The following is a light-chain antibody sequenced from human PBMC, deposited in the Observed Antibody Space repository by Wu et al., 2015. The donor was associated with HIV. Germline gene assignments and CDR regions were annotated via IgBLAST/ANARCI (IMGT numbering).Light chain of an antibody. Sequence: EMVLTQSPGTLSLSPGERATLSCRASQSVSSSYLAWYQQKPGQAPRLLIYGASNRATGIPARFSGSGSGTDFTLTISSLEPEDFAVYYCQQRSNWPITFGQGTRLEI. CDR2: GAS. V-gene: IGKV3D-20*02. CDR3: QQRSNWPIT. J-gene: IGKJ5*01. CDR1: QSVSSSY.